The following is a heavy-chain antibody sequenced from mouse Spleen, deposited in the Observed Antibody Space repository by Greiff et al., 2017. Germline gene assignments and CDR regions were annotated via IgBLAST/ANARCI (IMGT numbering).Heavy chain of an antibody. CDR1: GYTFTDYY. J-gene: IGHJ1*01. CDR3: ARSGYYGDYVSYWYFDV. Sequence: QVQLQQSGPELVKPGASVKISCKASGYTFTDYYINWVKQRPGQGLEWIGWIFPGSGSTYYNEKFKGKATLTVDKSSSTAYMLLSSLTSEDSAVYFCARSGYYGDYVSYWYFDVWGAGTTVTVSS. V-gene: IGHV1-75*01. CDR2: IFPGSGST. D-gene: IGHD2-13*01.